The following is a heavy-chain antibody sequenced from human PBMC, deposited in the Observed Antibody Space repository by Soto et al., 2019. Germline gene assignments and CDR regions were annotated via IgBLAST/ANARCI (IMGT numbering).Heavy chain of an antibody. Sequence: SETLSLTCTVSGGSISSYYWSWIRQPPGKGLEWIGYIYYSGSTNYNPSLKSRVTISVDTSKNQFSLKLSSVTAADTAVYYCARGNTAMVMYYFDYWGQGTLVTVSS. J-gene: IGHJ4*02. V-gene: IGHV4-59*01. CDR3: ARGNTAMVMYYFDY. CDR1: GGSISSYY. D-gene: IGHD5-18*01. CDR2: IYYSGST.